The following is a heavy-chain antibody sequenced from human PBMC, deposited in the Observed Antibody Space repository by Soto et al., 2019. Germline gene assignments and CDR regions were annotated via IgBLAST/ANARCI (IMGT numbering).Heavy chain of an antibody. D-gene: IGHD6-19*01. J-gene: IGHJ4*02. CDR3: ARSISSGWKNYFDY. CDR2: VYSSGST. CDR1: GGSISSYY. V-gene: IGHV4-4*07. Sequence: PSETLSLTCTVFGGSISSYYWSWIRQPAGKGLEWIGHVYSSGSTNYNPSLESRVTMSVDTFKNQFSLKLRSVTVADTAVYYCARSISSGWKNYFDYWGQGTLVTVSS.